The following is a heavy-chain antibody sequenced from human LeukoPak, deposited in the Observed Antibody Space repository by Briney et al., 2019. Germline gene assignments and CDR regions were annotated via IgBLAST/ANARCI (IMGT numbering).Heavy chain of an antibody. CDR1: GFTFSSYG. J-gene: IGHJ3*02. V-gene: IGHV3-23*01. D-gene: IGHD6-19*01. CDR2: ISGSGGST. Sequence: GSLRLSCAASGFTFSSYGMTWVRQAPGKGLEWVSAISGSGGSTYYADSVKGRFTISRDNSKNTLYLQMNSLRAEDTAVYYCARAGAVAYAFDIWGQGTMVTVSS. CDR3: ARAGAVAYAFDI.